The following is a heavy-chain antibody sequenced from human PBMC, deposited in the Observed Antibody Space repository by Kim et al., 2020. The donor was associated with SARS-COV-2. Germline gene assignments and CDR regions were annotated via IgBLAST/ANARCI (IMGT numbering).Heavy chain of an antibody. CDR1: GFTFSSYS. CDR3: VRDPDALDY. J-gene: IGHJ4*02. D-gene: IGHD2-8*01. V-gene: IGHV3-48*02. Sequence: RGSLRLSCAASGFTFSSYSMNWVRQAPGKGLEWVAYIRGSGSTIHYRDSVKGRFTISRDNAKNSLYLQMNSLRDEDTAVYYCVRDPDALDYWGQGTLVTVSS. CDR2: IRGSGSTI.